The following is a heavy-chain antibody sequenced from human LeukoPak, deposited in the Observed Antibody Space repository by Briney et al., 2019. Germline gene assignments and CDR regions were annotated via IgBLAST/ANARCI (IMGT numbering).Heavy chain of an antibody. CDR3: ARDLRCRRGSCYEVGDY. J-gene: IGHJ4*02. CDR1: GFTFSSYW. D-gene: IGHD2-15*01. Sequence: GGSLRLSCAASGFTFSSYWMSWVRQAPGKGLEWVANIKQDGSEKYYVDSVKGRFTISRDNAKNSLYLQMNSLRAEDTAVYYCARDLRCRRGSCYEVGDYWGQGTLVTVSS. CDR2: IKQDGSEK. V-gene: IGHV3-7*03.